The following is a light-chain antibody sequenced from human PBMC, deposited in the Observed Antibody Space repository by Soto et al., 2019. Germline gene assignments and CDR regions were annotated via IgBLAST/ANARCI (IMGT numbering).Light chain of an antibody. J-gene: IGKJ2*01. V-gene: IGKV3-20*01. CDR2: GIS. CDR3: QQYITLPHT. CDR1: QSISTNF. Sequence: NVLTQSPGTLSLSPGERATLSCRASQSISTNFFAWYQQRPGQAPRLLIYGISSRATGIPDRFSGSGSGTDFTLTISRLEPEDFVVYYCQQYITLPHTFGQGTKLEV.